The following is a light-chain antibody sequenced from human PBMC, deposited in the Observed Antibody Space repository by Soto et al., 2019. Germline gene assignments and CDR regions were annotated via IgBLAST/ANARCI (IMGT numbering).Light chain of an antibody. CDR2: GAS. J-gene: IGKJ1*01. CDR1: QSVSSN. V-gene: IGKV3-15*01. CDR3: QQYNNWPPWT. Sequence: EIVMTQSPATLSVSPGERATLSCRASQSVSSNLAWYQQKPGQAPKLLIYGASTRATGIPARFSGRGSGTEFTLTLRSLESEDFAVYYCQQYNNWPPWTFGQGTKVEIK.